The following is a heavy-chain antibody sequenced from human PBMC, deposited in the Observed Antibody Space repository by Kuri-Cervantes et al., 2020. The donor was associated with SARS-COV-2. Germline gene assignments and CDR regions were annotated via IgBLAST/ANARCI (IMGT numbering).Heavy chain of an antibody. CDR3: ARDLLLYYDSSGYHNWFDP. V-gene: IGHV4-4*07. D-gene: IGHD3-22*01. Sequence: SETLSLTCDVSGGSINGYHWSWIRQVAGKGLEWIGRISTKPTTDYNSSLKSRVTMSLETSRNQFSLRLSSVTAADTAVYYCARDLLLYYDSSGYHNWFDPWGQGTLVTVSS. CDR1: GGSINGYH. CDR2: ISTKPTT. J-gene: IGHJ5*02.